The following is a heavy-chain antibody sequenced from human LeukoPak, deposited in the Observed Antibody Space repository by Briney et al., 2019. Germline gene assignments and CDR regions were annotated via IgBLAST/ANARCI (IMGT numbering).Heavy chain of an antibody. CDR3: AIQEGSWSPLGHFQH. J-gene: IGHJ1*01. Sequence: GESLQISCKGSGYSFTSYWIGWVRQMPGKGLEWMGIIHPGDSDTRYSPSFQGQVTISADKSISTAYLQWSSLKASDTAMYYCAIQEGSWSPLGHFQHWGQGTLVTVSS. CDR1: GYSFTSYW. D-gene: IGHD6-13*01. CDR2: IHPGDSDT. V-gene: IGHV5-51*01.